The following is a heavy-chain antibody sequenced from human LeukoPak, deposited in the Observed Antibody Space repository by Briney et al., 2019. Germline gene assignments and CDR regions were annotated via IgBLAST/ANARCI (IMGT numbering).Heavy chain of an antibody. D-gene: IGHD1-26*01. CDR3: ACYSAPGGWGVFDY. Sequence: SETLSPTCTVSGGSIRSYYWSWVRQPPGEGLEWIGYIYYSGSTKYNPSLESRVSISVDTSRNEFSLKLTSVTAADTAIYYCACYSAPGGWGVFDYWGRGTLVTVSS. CDR1: GGSIRSYY. V-gene: IGHV4-59*08. J-gene: IGHJ4*02. CDR2: IYYSGST.